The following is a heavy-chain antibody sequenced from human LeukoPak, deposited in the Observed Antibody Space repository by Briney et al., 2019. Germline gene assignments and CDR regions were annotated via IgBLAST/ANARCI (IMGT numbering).Heavy chain of an antibody. CDR3: ARDIGGRYSGYDVSGGFDY. Sequence: SETLSLTCTVSGGSISSGGYYWSWIRQHPGKGLAWIGYIFYSGSTSYNPSLKSRVTLSVDTSKNQFSLKLSSVTAADTAVYYCARDIGGRYSGYDVSGGFDYWGQGTLVTVSS. D-gene: IGHD5-12*01. J-gene: IGHJ4*02. CDR1: GGSISSGGYY. V-gene: IGHV4-31*03. CDR2: IFYSGST.